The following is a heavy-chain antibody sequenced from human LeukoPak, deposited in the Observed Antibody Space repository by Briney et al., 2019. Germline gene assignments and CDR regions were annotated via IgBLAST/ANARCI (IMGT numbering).Heavy chain of an antibody. D-gene: IGHD3-9*01. CDR3: AKTLKFDPNAFDI. J-gene: IGHJ3*02. CDR2: LYTGGST. V-gene: IGHV3-53*05. Sequence: GGSLRLSCAASGFSFSDNYMGWVRQTPGKGLEWVSVLYTGGSTYYADSVKGRFTISRDNSKNTLFLQMNSLRAEDTAVYYCAKTLKFDPNAFDIWGQGTVVTVSS. CDR1: GFSFSDNY.